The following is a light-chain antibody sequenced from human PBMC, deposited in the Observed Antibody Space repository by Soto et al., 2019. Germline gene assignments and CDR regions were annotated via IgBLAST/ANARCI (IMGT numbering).Light chain of an antibody. CDR1: ESLRGY. V-gene: IGKV3-11*01. J-gene: IGKJ4*01. CDR3: QKRVDGPT. CDR2: DVS. Sequence: EIVLTQSPATLSLSPGERATLSCRASESLRGYLSWYQQKPGQAPRLLIFDVSKRAPGIPARFSGSGSETDFTLTISSLEPDDFAVYYCQKRVDGPTFGGGTKVEFK.